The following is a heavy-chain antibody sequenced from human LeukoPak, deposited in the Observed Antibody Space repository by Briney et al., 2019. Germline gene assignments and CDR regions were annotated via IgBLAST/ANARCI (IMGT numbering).Heavy chain of an antibody. Sequence: GGSLRLSCAASGFTFDDYVMHWVRQAPGKGLEWVSGISSNSGTIGYADSVKGRFTVSRDNAKNALYLQMNSLRAEDTALYYCAKANGDPGSYSRGFDYWGQGTLVTVAS. CDR3: AKANGDPGSYSRGFDY. CDR2: ISSNSGTI. CDR1: GFTFDDYV. V-gene: IGHV3-9*01. D-gene: IGHD3-10*01. J-gene: IGHJ4*02.